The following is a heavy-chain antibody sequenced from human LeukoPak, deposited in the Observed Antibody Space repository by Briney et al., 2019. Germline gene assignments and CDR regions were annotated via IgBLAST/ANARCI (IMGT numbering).Heavy chain of an antibody. J-gene: IGHJ4*02. CDR2: INHSGST. Sequence: SETLSLTCAVYGGSFSGYYWSWIRQPPGKGLEWIGEINHSGSTNYNPSLKSRVTISVDTSKNQFSLKLSSVTAADTAVYYCAGGGRRWLQLPPYYFDYWGQGTLVTVSS. D-gene: IGHD5-12*01. CDR1: GGSFSGYY. V-gene: IGHV4-34*01. CDR3: AGGGRRWLQLPPYYFDY.